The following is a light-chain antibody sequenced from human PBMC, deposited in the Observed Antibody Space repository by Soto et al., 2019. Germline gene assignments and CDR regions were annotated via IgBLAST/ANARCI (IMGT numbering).Light chain of an antibody. CDR3: QQSYSTPRT. V-gene: IGKV1-39*01. CDR2: AAS. CDR1: QTISTY. J-gene: IGKJ2*01. Sequence: DIPMTQSPSSLSVSVGDRVTITCRASQTISTYLNWYQQKPGKAPKLLIYAASSLQTGVPSRFSGSGSGTDFTLTISSLQPEDSATYHCQQSYSTPRTFGQGTKLEIK.